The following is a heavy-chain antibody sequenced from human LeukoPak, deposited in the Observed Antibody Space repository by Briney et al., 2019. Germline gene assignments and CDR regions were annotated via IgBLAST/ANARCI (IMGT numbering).Heavy chain of an antibody. Sequence: GGSLRLSCAASGLTFSNAWMSWVRQAPGKGLEWVGRIKSKTDGGTTDYAAPVKGRFTISRENSKNTLYLQMNRLKTEDTAVYYCTTDLQSSGWYYVIGYWGQGTLVTVSS. CDR1: GLTFSNAW. CDR2: IKSKTDGGTT. CDR3: TTDLQSSGWYYVIGY. J-gene: IGHJ4*02. D-gene: IGHD6-19*01. V-gene: IGHV3-15*01.